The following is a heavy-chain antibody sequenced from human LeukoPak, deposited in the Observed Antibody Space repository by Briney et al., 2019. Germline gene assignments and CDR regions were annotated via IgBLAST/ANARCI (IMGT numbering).Heavy chain of an antibody. CDR2: IWYDGSNK. CDR3: AREGIAVAGTDWFDP. J-gene: IGHJ5*02. Sequence: PGGSLRLSCAASGFTFSSYGMHWVRQAPGKGLEWVAVIWYDGSNKYYADSVKGRFTISRDNSKNTLYLQMNSLRAEDTPVYYCAREGIAVAGTDWFDPWGQGTLVIVSS. V-gene: IGHV3-33*01. D-gene: IGHD6-19*01. CDR1: GFTFSSYG.